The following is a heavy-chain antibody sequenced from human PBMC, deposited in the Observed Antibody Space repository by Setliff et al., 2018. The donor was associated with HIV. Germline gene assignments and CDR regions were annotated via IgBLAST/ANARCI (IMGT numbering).Heavy chain of an antibody. CDR2: IYHSGSS. D-gene: IGHD6-13*01. CDR3: ARPAGQRTIAAADYFFDF. J-gene: IGHJ4*02. V-gene: IGHV4-38-2*01. CDR1: GFSISSGYY. Sequence: SETLSLTCAVSGFSISSGYYWGGIRQPPGKGPEWIGAIYHSGSSSYSPSLQRRVTLFLASSKHPFSLTLHSLTAADTAVSYCARPAGQRTIAAADYFFDFWGQG.